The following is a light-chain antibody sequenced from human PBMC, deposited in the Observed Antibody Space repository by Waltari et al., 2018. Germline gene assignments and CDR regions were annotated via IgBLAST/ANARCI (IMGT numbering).Light chain of an antibody. CDR2: EAS. CDR1: QRVGRF. V-gene: IGKV3-20*01. CDR3: QNHERLPAT. J-gene: IGKJ1*01. Sequence: IVLTQSPGTLSLYPGESATLSCRASQRVGRFIVWYQQKLGQAPRLLIYEASRRAPGNPDRFSGSGSGTDFSLTISGLEPEDFAVYYCQNHERLPATFGQGTKVEIK.